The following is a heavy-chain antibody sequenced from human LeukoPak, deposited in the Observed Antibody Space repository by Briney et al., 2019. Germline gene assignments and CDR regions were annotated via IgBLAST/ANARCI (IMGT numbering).Heavy chain of an antibody. V-gene: IGHV4-59*01. J-gene: IGHJ4*02. CDR1: GGSISSYY. CDR3: ASKRDLTI. CDR2: IYYSGST. D-gene: IGHD2-21*02. Sequence: SETLSLTCTVSGGSISSYYWSWIRQPPGKGLEWIGYIYYSGSTNYNPSLKSRVTISVDTSKNQFSIKLSSATAADTAVYSCASKRDLTIWGQGTLVTVSS.